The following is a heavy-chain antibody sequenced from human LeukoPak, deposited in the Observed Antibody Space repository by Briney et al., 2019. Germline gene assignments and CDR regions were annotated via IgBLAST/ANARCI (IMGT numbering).Heavy chain of an antibody. D-gene: IGHD2-15*01. V-gene: IGHV2-70*11. Sequence: SGPALVKPTQTLTLTCTFSGFSLSTSGMCVSWIRQPPGKALEWLARIDWDDDKYYSTSLKTRLTISKDTSKNQVVLTMTNMDPVDTATYYCARTPGGPIYCSGGSCYSNWFDPWGQRTLVTVSS. CDR3: ARTPGGPIYCSGGSCYSNWFDP. J-gene: IGHJ5*02. CDR2: IDWDDDK. CDR1: GFSLSTSGMC.